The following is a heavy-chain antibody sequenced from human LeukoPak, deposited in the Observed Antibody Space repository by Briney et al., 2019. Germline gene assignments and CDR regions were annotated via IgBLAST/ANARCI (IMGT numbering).Heavy chain of an antibody. D-gene: IGHD3-22*01. CDR3: SVNMVSGYRFDY. CDR2: IRYDGNNK. J-gene: IGHJ4*02. V-gene: IGHV3-30*02. Sequence: PGGSLRLSCAASGFTFRSYGMHWVRQAPGKGLEWVAFIRYDGNNKYYADSVKGRFTIFRDNSRNTLYLQMNSLITEDTAVYYCSVNMVSGYRFDYWGQGTLVTVSS. CDR1: GFTFRSYG.